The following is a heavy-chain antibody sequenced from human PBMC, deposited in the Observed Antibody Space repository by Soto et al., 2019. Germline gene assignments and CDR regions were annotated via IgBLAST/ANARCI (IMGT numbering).Heavy chain of an antibody. D-gene: IGHD2-15*01. CDR1: GFTFSSYS. CDR2: ISSSSSTI. CDR3: ARGGFGDIVVVVAATSNRYNWFDP. Sequence: EVQLVESGGGLVQPGGSPRLSCAASGFTFSSYSMNWVRQAPGKGLEWVSYISSSSSTIYYADSVKGRFTISRDNAKNSLYLQMNSLRDEDTAVYYCARGGFGDIVVVVAATSNRYNWFDPWGQGTLVTVSS. J-gene: IGHJ5*02. V-gene: IGHV3-48*02.